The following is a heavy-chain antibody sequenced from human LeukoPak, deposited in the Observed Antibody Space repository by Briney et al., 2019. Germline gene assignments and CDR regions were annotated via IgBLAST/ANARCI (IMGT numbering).Heavy chain of an antibody. J-gene: IGHJ4*02. Sequence: SETLSLTCTVSGGPIARFYWRWIPGPAGEALEWFGRIYTSGCTNYNPTLRSRVTMSVDTSKNQSSLKLSSVTAADTAVYYCARGIDYYGSGNDYWGQGTLVTVSS. V-gene: IGHV4-4*07. D-gene: IGHD3-10*01. CDR3: ARGIDYYGSGNDY. CDR2: IYTSGCT. CDR1: GGPIARFY.